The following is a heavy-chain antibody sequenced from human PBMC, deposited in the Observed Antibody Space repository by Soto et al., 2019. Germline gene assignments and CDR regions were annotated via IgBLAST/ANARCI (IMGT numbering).Heavy chain of an antibody. Sequence: QVQLQESGPGLVKHSQTLSITSTVSGDSINSGGDYWSWIRQHTGKGLEWIGCIYYSGSTYYNPSLKSRVTISIDTSKNQFSLELSSVTAADTAVFYCAREPSIWGQGTLVTVSS. CDR3: AREPSI. J-gene: IGHJ1*01. CDR1: GDSINSGGDY. V-gene: IGHV4-31*03. CDR2: IYYSGST.